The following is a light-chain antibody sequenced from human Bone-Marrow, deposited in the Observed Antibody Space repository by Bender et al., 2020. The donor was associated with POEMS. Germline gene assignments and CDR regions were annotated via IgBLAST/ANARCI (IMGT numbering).Light chain of an antibody. Sequence: SYDLTQPPSVSVSPGQTATIPCSGDNLGEKFACWYQQKPGQSPVLIMSQDNKRPSGIPERFSGSKSGTSASLAITGLQAEDEGDYYCQSYDNSLGGWVFGGGTKLTVL. J-gene: IGLJ3*02. V-gene: IGLV3-1*01. CDR3: QSYDNSLGGWV. CDR1: NLGEKF. CDR2: QDN.